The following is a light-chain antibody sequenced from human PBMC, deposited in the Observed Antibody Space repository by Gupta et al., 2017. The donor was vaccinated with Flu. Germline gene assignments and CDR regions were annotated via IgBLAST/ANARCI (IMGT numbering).Light chain of an antibody. V-gene: IGKV1-39*01. Sequence: GDTVSITCRASQSTSTYLNWYQHKPGEAPKLLISAAYNLQSGVPSRFSGSGSGTDFTLTISNLEAEDFATYYCQQSYNEPWTFGQGTQVEV. CDR3: QQSYNEPWT. CDR1: QSTSTY. CDR2: AAY. J-gene: IGKJ1*01.